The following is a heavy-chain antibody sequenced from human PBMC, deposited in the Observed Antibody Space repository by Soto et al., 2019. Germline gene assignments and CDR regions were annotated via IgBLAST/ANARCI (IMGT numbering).Heavy chain of an antibody. J-gene: IGHJ3*02. CDR3: ARDSRGTTSDAFDI. CDR1: GFTFSSYS. Sequence: GGSLRLSCAASGFTFSSYSMNWVRQAPGKGLEWVSSISSSSYIYYADSVKDRFTISRDNAKNSLYLQMNSLRAEDTAVYYCARDSRGTTSDAFDIWGQGTMVTVSS. CDR2: ISSSSYI. D-gene: IGHD1-7*01. V-gene: IGHV3-21*01.